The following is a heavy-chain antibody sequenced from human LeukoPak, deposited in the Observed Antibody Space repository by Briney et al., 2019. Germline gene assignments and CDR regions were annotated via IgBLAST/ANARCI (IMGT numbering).Heavy chain of an antibody. CDR2: IRYDGSNK. V-gene: IGHV3-30*02. Sequence: GGSLRLSCAASGFTFSSYGMHWVRQAPGKGLEWVAFIRYDGSNKYYADSVKGRFTISRDNSKNTLYLQMNSLRAEDTAVYYCAKDERDWSSYSYYYYYYYMDVWGKGTTVTVSS. CDR3: AKDERDWSSYSYYYYYYYMDV. D-gene: IGHD3-3*01. CDR1: GFTFSSYG. J-gene: IGHJ6*03.